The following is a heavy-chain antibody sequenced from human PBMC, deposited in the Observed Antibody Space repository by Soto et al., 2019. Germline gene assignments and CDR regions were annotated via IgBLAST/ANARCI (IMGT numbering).Heavy chain of an antibody. J-gene: IGHJ4*02. CDR2: MNPNSGNT. CDR1: GYTFTSYD. CDR3: ARGELKQWPFQIDY. Sequence: QVQLVQSGAEVKKPGASVKVSCKASGYTFTSYDINWVRQATGQGLEWMGWMNPNSGNTDYAQKFQGRVTMTRNTSISTAYMELSSLRSEDTAVYYCARGELKQWPFQIDYWGQGTLVTVSS. D-gene: IGHD6-19*01. V-gene: IGHV1-8*01.